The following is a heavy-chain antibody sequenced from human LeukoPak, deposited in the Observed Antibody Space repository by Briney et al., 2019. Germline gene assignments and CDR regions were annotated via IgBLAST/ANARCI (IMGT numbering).Heavy chain of an antibody. CDR2: ISYSVST. D-gene: IGHD2-2*01. CDR3: ARDRTRAFNY. J-gene: IGHJ4*02. V-gene: IGHV4-59*01. Sequence: EASETLSLTCTVSGGSISSYYWSWIRRPPGKGLEWIGYISYSVSTNYNPSLKSRVTISVDTSKNQFSLKLSSVTAADTAVYYCARDRTRAFNYWGQGTLFTVSS. CDR1: GGSISSYY.